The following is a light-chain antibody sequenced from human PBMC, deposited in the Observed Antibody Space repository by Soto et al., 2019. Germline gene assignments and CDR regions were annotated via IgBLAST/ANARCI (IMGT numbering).Light chain of an antibody. CDR1: QSLLHSDGYNY. Sequence: DLVMTQSPLSLSVTPGEPASISCRSSQSLLHSDGYNYLDWYLQRPGQSPQLLIHSASNRASGVPDRFSGSGSGTDFTLKISRVEAEDVGVYYCMQALQTPLTFGGGTKVEIK. J-gene: IGKJ4*02. CDR3: MQALQTPLT. CDR2: SAS. V-gene: IGKV2-28*01.